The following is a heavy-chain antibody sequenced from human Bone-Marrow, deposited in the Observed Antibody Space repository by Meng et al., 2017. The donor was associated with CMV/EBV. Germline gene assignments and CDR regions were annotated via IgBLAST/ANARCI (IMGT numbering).Heavy chain of an antibody. CDR3: ARDSDSSGSHFDY. CDR2: ISYDGNNI. D-gene: IGHD3-22*01. V-gene: IGHV3-30-3*01. J-gene: IGHJ4*02. Sequence: GGSLRLSCAASGFTFSYYALHWVRQAPGKGLEWVAVISYDGNNIYYTESVKGRFTISRDNSKNTLYLQMNSLRAEDTAVYYCARDSDSSGSHFDYWGQGTRVTGYS. CDR1: GFTFSYYA.